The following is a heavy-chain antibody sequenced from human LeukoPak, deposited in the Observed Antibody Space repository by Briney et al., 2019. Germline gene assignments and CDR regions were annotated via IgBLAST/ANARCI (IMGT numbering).Heavy chain of an antibody. J-gene: IGHJ4*02. CDR1: GGSISSSSYY. CDR3: ARHGPTWNYGEIDY. CDR2: IYYSGST. V-gene: IGHV4-39*01. D-gene: IGHD1-7*01. Sequence: SETLSLTCTVSGGSISSSSYYWGWIRQPPGKGLEWIGSIYYSGSTYYNPSFKSRVTISVDTSKNQFSLKLSSVTAADTAVYYCARHGPTWNYGEIDYWGQGTLVTVSS.